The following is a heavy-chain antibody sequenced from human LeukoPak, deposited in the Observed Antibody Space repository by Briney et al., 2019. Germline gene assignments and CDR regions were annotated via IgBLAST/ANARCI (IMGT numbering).Heavy chain of an antibody. CDR2: IYPNGIT. J-gene: IGHJ2*01. CDR3: ARRAYYDTSGYYPTSGYFDL. CDR1: GGSIFSYY. D-gene: IGHD3-22*01. Sequence: SETLSLTCTVSGGSIFSYYWNWIRQPPGKGLEWIGYIYPNGITCYNPSLRSRGTISIATSKNQFSLRLRSVTAADTAIYYCARRAYYDTSGYYPTSGYFDLWGRGTLVTVSS. V-gene: IGHV4-4*08.